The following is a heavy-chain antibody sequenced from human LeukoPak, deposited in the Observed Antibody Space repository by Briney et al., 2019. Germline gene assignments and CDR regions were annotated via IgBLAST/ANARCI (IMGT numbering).Heavy chain of an antibody. CDR1: GFTFSRYW. J-gene: IGHJ4*02. D-gene: IGHD3-10*01. Sequence: GGSLRLSCAASGFTFSRYWMHWVRQAPGKGLVWVSRISSDGSSTSYADSVKGRFTISRDNAKNTLYLQMNSLRAEDTAVYYCARAAMVRGVDYFDSWGQGTLVTVSS. CDR2: ISSDGSST. V-gene: IGHV3-74*01. CDR3: ARAAMVRGVDYFDS.